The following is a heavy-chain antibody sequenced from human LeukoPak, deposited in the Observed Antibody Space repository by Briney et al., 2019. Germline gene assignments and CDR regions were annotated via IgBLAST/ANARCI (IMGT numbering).Heavy chain of an antibody. J-gene: IGHJ4*02. V-gene: IGHV3-7*03. CDR1: GFTFSSYW. D-gene: IGHD6-13*01. CDR2: IKQDGSEK. Sequence: PGGSLRLSCAASGFTFSSYWMSWVRQAPGKGLEWAANIKQDGSEKYYVDSVKGRFTISRDNAKNSLYLQMNSLRAEDTAVYYCAREHIAAAGTFDYWGQGTLVTVSS. CDR3: AREHIAAAGTFDY.